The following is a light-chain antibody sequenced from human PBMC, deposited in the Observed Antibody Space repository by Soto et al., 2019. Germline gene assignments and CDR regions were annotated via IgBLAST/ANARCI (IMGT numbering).Light chain of an antibody. V-gene: IGKV3-11*01. CDR1: HSVSSS. CDR2: DAS. CDR3: QQRSNWPPMYT. Sequence: EIVLTHSPSTLSLSPGERATLSCRASHSVSSSLAWYQQKPGQAPRLLIYDASNRATGIPARFRGSGSGTDFTLTISSLEPEDFAVYYCQQRSNWPPMYTFGQGTKLE. J-gene: IGKJ2*01.